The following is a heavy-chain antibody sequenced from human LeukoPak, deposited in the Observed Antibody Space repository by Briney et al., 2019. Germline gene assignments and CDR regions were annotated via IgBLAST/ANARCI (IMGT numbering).Heavy chain of an antibody. J-gene: IGHJ4*02. Sequence: GGSLTLFCAVSGFTVSSNYMSWVRQAPGKGVEWVSVIYSGGRTYSADSVKGRFTISRENSKNTLYLQRNSRRAEDTAVYYCARVGAAADDYWGQGNLVTVSS. V-gene: IGHV3-66*01. CDR1: GFTVSSNY. CDR2: IYSGGRT. CDR3: ARVGAAADDY. D-gene: IGHD6-13*01.